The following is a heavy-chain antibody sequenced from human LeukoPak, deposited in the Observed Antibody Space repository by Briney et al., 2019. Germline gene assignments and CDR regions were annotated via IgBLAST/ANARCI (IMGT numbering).Heavy chain of an antibody. Sequence: GGSLRLFCAASGFTFSFYCMLWLRQTPGKGLVAVARIGSDGCSTRDADHVKGRFTISKDNAKNTMYLQLNSLSADDSGICYCASDNTNGIDYWGQGTLVTVSS. CDR3: ASDNTNGIDY. D-gene: IGHD2-2*01. CDR2: IGSDGCST. J-gene: IGHJ4*02. V-gene: IGHV3-74*01. CDR1: GFTFSFYC.